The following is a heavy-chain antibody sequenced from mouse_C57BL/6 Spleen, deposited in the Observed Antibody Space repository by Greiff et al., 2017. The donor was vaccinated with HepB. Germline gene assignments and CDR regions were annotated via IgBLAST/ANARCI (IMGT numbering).Heavy chain of an antibody. CDR2: ISSGSSTI. CDR1: GFSFSDYG. V-gene: IGHV5-17*01. J-gene: IGHJ2*01. CDR3: ARQAEYYFDY. D-gene: IGHD3-2*02. Sequence: EVKLMESGGGLVKPGGSLKLSCAASGFSFSDYGMHWVRQAPEKGLEWVAYISSGSSTIYYADTVKGRFTISRDNAKNTLFLQLTSLRSEDTAMYYCARQAEYYFDYWGQGTTLTVSS.